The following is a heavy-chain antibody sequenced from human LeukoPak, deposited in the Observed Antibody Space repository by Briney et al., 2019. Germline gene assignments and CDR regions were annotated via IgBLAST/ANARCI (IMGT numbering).Heavy chain of an antibody. J-gene: IGHJ4*02. V-gene: IGHV1-24*01. CDR1: GYTLTQLA. CDR2: FDPEDGAT. Sequence: ASVNVTFKVSGYTLTQLAMHWVRQAPGKGRDGMGGFDPEDGATVYAQKFQDRVAMTEDTSTDTANMELTSLASEDTAVYYCATQARGYFYYWGQGTLVTVSS. CDR3: ATQARGYFYY.